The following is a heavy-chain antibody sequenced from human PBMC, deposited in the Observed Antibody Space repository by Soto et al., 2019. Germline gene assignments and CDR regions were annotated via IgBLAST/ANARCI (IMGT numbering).Heavy chain of an antibody. Sequence: PGGSLRLSCAASGFPFSSYAISWVRQAPGRGLEWVAASTGVGGGTYNLEAVKGRFTVSRDNSKKTVYLQLDGLRAEDTAVYYCAKGHSDYQGDYNYYGMDVWGQGTTVTVSS. J-gene: IGHJ6*02. CDR1: GFPFSSYA. V-gene: IGHV3-23*01. D-gene: IGHD6-25*01. CDR3: AKGHSDYQGDYNYYGMDV. CDR2: STGVGGGT.